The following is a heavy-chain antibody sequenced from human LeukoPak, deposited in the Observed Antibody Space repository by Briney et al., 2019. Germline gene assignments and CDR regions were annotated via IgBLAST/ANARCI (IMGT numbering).Heavy chain of an antibody. CDR2: IYYSRST. CDR3: ARGKWELSP. CDR1: GGSISSSSFY. V-gene: IGHV4-39*07. D-gene: IGHD1-26*01. Sequence: SETLSLTCTVSGGSISSSSFYWGWIRQPPGRGLEWIGSIYYSRSTSYNPSLKSRVTISVDTSKNQFSLKLSSVTAADTAVYYCARGKWELSPWGQGTLVTVSS. J-gene: IGHJ5*02.